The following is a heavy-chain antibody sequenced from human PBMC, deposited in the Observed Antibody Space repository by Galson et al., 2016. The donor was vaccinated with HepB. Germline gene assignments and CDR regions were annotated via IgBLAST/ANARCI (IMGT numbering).Heavy chain of an antibody. CDR1: GYTFTAYF. CDR2: INPKSGGS. CDR3: ATGDLQRGGVEDS. D-gene: IGHD1-1*01. J-gene: IGHJ4*02. Sequence: SAKVSCKASGYTFTAYFMHWVRQAPGQGLEWMGWINPKSGGSKYAHKFQGRVTMTRDTATSTAHMDLSRLTSDDTAVYYCATGDLQRGGVEDSWGQGTLVIVSS. V-gene: IGHV1-2*02.